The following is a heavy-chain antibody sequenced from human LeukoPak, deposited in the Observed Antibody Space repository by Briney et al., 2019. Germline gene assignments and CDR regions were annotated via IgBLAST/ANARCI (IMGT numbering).Heavy chain of an antibody. CDR1: GFTFSSYS. J-gene: IGHJ4*02. CDR2: ISSSSSYI. V-gene: IGHV3-21*01. Sequence: PGGSLRLSCAASGFTFSSYSMNWVRQAQGKWLEWVSSISSSSSYIYYADSVKGRFTISRDNAKNSLYLQMNSLRAEDTAVYYCARDLYGSGSYYNYYWGQGTLVTVSS. CDR3: ARDLYGSGSYYNYY. D-gene: IGHD3-10*01.